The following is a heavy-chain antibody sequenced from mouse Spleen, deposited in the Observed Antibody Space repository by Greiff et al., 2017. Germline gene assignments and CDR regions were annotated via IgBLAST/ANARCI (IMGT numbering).Heavy chain of an antibody. CDR1: GFTFTDYY. J-gene: IGHJ3*01. V-gene: IGHV7-3*01. D-gene: IGHD2-4*01. CDR2: IRNKANGYTT. Sequence: EVQLVESGGGLVQPGGSLSLSCAASGFTFTDYYMSWVRQPPGKALEWLGFIRNKANGYTTEYSASVKGRFTISRDNSQSILYLQMNALRAEDSATYYCARYEDYDLLAYWGQGTLVTVSA. CDR3: ARYEDYDLLAY.